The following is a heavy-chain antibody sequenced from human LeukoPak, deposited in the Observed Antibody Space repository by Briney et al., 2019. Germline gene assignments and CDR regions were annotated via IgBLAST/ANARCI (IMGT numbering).Heavy chain of an antibody. CDR3: ARDYPLAYGVPGEASSDY. CDR1: GYSFTDFG. CDR2: ISGDNGYT. D-gene: IGHD4-17*01. J-gene: IGHJ4*02. Sequence: ASVKVSCKASGYSFTDFGLNWVRQAPGQGLEWMGWISGDNGYTNYLLRLQGRVTMTTDTSTSTAYLELRSLKSDDAAVYYCARDYPLAYGVPGEASSDYWGRGTLVTVSS. V-gene: IGHV1-18*01.